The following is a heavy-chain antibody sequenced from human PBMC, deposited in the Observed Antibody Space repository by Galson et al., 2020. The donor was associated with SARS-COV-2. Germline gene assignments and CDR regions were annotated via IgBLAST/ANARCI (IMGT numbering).Heavy chain of an antibody. CDR2: ISYSGGAT. V-gene: IGHV3-23*01. J-gene: IGHJ3*02. Sequence: GGSLRLSCTASGFTFSNFPMNWVSKAPGKGLEWVSGISYSGGATYHADSVKGRFTISRDNSKNTLYLQMNGLRAEDTAVYYCAREFDGFDIWGQGTMVTVSS. CDR3: AREFDGFDI. CDR1: GFTFSNFP.